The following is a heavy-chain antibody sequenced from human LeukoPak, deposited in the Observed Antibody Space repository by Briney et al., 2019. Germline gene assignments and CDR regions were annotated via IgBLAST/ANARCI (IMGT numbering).Heavy chain of an antibody. Sequence: SETLSLTCTVSGGSISSSSYYWGWIRQPPGQGLEWIGSIYYSGSTYYNPSLKSRVTISVDTSKNQFSLKLSSVTAADTAVYYCARGVRGMITFGGVIVDYWGQGTLVTVSS. CDR3: ARGVRGMITFGGVIVDY. CDR1: GGSISSSSYY. J-gene: IGHJ4*02. V-gene: IGHV4-39*01. CDR2: IYYSGST. D-gene: IGHD3-16*02.